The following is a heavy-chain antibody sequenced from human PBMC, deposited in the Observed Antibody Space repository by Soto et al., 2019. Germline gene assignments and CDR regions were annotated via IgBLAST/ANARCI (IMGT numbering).Heavy chain of an antibody. CDR3: ARGEIVMVH. CDR1: GGSINRQRSY. V-gene: IGHV4-31*03. CDR2: IFHNGIT. J-gene: IGHJ4*02. D-gene: IGHD3-10*01. Sequence: VQLQESGPGLVKPSQTLSLNCTVSGGSINRQRSYWSWILQSPGRGLEWIGYIFHNGITWYNSSLQSRVYTAIAKSKDHLSLEVTSVSAADMSFFYCARGEIVMVHWGQGAQVTVSA.